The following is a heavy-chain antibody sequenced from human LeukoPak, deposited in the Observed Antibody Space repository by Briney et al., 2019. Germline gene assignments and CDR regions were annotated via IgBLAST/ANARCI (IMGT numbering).Heavy chain of an antibody. J-gene: IGHJ4*02. Sequence: SETLSLTCTVSGGSISSYYWSWIRQPAGKGLEWIGRIYTSGSTNYNPSLKSRVTMSVDTSKNQFSLRLSSVTAADTAVYYCARIGIVVVTPCFEYWGQGTLVTVSS. V-gene: IGHV4-4*07. CDR3: ARIGIVVVTPCFEY. D-gene: IGHD2-21*02. CDR2: IYTSGST. CDR1: GGSISSYY.